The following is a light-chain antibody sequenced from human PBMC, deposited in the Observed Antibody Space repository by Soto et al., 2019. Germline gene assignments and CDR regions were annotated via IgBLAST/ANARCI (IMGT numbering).Light chain of an antibody. J-gene: IGKJ4*01. V-gene: IGKV3-15*01. CDR1: QTVRSN. Sequence: EIVMTQSPATLSVSPGERVTLSCRASQTVRSNVAWYQQTAGQAPRLLIYYASTRATGIPARFSGSGSGTEFTLTISSLQSEDSAVYFCQQYNNWPPLTFGGGTKVEIK. CDR3: QQYNNWPPLT. CDR2: YAS.